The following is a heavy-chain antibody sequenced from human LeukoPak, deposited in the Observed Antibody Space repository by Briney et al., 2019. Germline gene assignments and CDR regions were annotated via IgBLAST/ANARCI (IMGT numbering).Heavy chain of an antibody. CDR2: IYYSGST. CDR3: ARDRDDFWSGYYIPGFDY. V-gene: IGHV4-59*01. Sequence: MPSETLSLTCTVSGGSISSYYWSWIRQPPGKGLEWIGYIYYSGSTNYNPSLKSRVTISVDTSKNQFPLKLSSVTAADTAVYYCARDRDDFWSGYYIPGFDYWGQGTLVTVSS. J-gene: IGHJ4*02. D-gene: IGHD3-3*01. CDR1: GGSISSYY.